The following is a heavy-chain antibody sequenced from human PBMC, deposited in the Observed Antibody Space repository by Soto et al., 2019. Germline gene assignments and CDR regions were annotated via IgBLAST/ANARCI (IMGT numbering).Heavy chain of an antibody. CDR3: ANGDHYDSSGYYLSFDY. Sequence: LRLSCSASGFTFSSYGMHWVRQAPGKGLEWVAVISYDGSNKYYADSVKGRFTISRDNSKNTLYLQMNSLRAEDTAVYYCANGDHYDSSGYYLSFDYWGQGTLVTVSS. V-gene: IGHV3-30*18. D-gene: IGHD3-22*01. J-gene: IGHJ4*02. CDR2: ISYDGSNK. CDR1: GFTFSSYG.